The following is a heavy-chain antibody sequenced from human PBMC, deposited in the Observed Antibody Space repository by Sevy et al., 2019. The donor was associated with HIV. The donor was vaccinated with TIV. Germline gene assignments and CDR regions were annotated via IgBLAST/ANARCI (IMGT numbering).Heavy chain of an antibody. V-gene: IGHV3-23*01. CDR3: AKVPVSGSWYDQFFFDS. Sequence: GGSLRLSCAASGFTLRNYAMSWVRQAPGKGLEWVSGNNGSGGNSYYADSVKGRFNISRNNSKNTLYIQMNNLRAEDTAAYYCAKVPVSGSWYDQFFFDSWGQGTLVTVSS. CDR2: NNGSGGNS. J-gene: IGHJ4*02. D-gene: IGHD6-13*01. CDR1: GFTLRNYA.